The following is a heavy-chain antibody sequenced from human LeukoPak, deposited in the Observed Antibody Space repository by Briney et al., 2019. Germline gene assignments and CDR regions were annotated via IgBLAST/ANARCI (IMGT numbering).Heavy chain of an antibody. CDR3: ARRVSSSGFDAFDV. Sequence: GESLKISCKGSGYRFATYWIGRVRQMPGKGLEWMGINYPGDSDTTYSPSFQGQVTMSADKSISTAYLQWSSLKASDTAMYYCARRVSSSGFDAFDVWGQGTMVTVSS. CDR1: GYRFATYW. V-gene: IGHV5-51*01. D-gene: IGHD5-12*01. J-gene: IGHJ3*01. CDR2: NYPGDSDT.